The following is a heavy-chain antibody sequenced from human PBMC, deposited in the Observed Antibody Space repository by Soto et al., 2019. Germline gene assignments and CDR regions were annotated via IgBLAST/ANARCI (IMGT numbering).Heavy chain of an antibody. D-gene: IGHD4-17*01. CDR2: IWYDGSNK. CDR1: GFTFSSYG. CDR3: AREKVNDYGDGRLDY. V-gene: IGHV3-33*01. Sequence: GGSLRLSCAASGFTFSSYGMHWVRQAPGKGLEWVAVIWYDGSNKYYADSVKGRFTISRDNSKNTLYLQMNSLRAEDTAVYYCAREKVNDYGDGRLDYWGQGTLVTVSS. J-gene: IGHJ4*02.